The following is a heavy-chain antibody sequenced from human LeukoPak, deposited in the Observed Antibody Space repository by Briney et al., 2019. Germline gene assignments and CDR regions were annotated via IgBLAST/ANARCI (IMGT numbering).Heavy chain of an antibody. D-gene: IGHD3-22*01. J-gene: IGHJ4*02. CDR2: IYYSGST. V-gene: IGHV4-39*01. Sequence: SETLSLTCTVSGGSISSSSYYWGWIRQPPGKGLEWIGTIYYSGSTYYNSSLKSRVTISVDTSKNQFSLSLRSVTAADTPVYYCARRCTYYDGSGWDYYFDYWGQGSQVSVSS. CDR3: ARRCTYYDGSGWDYYFDY. CDR1: GGSISSSSYY.